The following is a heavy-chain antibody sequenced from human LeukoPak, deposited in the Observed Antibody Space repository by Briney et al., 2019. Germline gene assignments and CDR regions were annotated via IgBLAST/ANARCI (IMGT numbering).Heavy chain of an antibody. D-gene: IGHD4-17*01. J-gene: IGHJ4*02. CDR3: ASPIYGDYVYGNPDPTDY. CDR1: GGSISSSSYY. Sequence: PSETLSLTRTVSGGSISSSSYYWGWIRQPPGKGLEWIGSIYYSGSTYYNPSLKSRVTISVDTSKNQFSLKLSSVTAADTAVYYCASPIYGDYVYGNPDPTDYWGQGTLVTVSS. V-gene: IGHV4-39*07. CDR2: IYYSGST.